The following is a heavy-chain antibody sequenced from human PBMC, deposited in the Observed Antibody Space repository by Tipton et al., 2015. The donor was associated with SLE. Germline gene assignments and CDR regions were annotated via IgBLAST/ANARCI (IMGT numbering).Heavy chain of an antibody. J-gene: IGHJ3*02. CDR2: IDSNGNHI. D-gene: IGHD3-9*01. CDR3: ARDYDTLTGSGGFDI. Sequence: SLRLSCTASEFSFSTYTMNWVRQAPGMGLEWLSSIDSNGNHIYYADSVKGRFTISRDNAKNSLYLQMNSLRAEDTAVYYCARDYDTLTGSGGFDIWGQGTKVTVSS. V-gene: IGHV3-21*01. CDR1: EFSFSTYT.